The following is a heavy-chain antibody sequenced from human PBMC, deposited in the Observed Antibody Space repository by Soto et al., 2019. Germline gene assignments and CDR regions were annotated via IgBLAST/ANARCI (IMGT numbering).Heavy chain of an antibody. J-gene: IGHJ3*02. CDR2: IYYSGST. D-gene: IGHD3-10*01. Sequence: QVQLQESGPGLVKPSETLSLTCTVSGGSISSYYWSWIRQPPGKGLEWIGYIYYSGSTNYTPSLKTPATLSVATSKNQSPLMLSSVPAAATAVYYCARRYGSAFAIWGQGTIVTVSS. CDR1: GGSISSYY. CDR3: ARRYGSAFAI. V-gene: IGHV4-59*08.